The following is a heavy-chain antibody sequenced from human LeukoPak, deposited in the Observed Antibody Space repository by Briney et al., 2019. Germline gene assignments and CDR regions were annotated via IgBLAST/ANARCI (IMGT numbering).Heavy chain of an antibody. J-gene: IGHJ6*03. CDR1: GYTFTGYY. CDR2: INPNSGGT. Sequence: ASVKVSCKASGYTFTGYYMHWARQAPGQGLEWMGWINPNSGGTNYAQKFQGRVTMTRDTSISTAYMELSRLRSDDTAVYYCARATTPPYYYMDVWGKGTTVTVSS. V-gene: IGHV1-2*02. CDR3: ARATTPPYYYMDV. D-gene: IGHD1-14*01.